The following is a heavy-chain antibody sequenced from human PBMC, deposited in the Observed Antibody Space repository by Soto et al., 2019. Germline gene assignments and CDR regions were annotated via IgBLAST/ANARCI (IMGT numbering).Heavy chain of an antibody. J-gene: IGHJ5*02. D-gene: IGHD6-25*01. CDR2: MYYSGTT. CDR1: GGSISSSDFY. V-gene: IGHV4-39*01. CDR3: AVVDSTGNWFDP. Sequence: SETLSLTCTVSGGSISSSDFYWGWLRQTPGKGLEFIGSMYYSGTTYSNPSLKSRVTISVDTSKNQFTLKLISVTAADTAVYYCAVVDSTGNWFDPWGEGALVTVSS.